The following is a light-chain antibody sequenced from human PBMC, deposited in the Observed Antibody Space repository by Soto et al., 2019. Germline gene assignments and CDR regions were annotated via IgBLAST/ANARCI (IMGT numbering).Light chain of an antibody. CDR2: SDD. V-gene: IGLV1-47*02. CDR1: SSNIGNNF. CDR3: STWDASLSRRV. J-gene: IGLJ3*02. Sequence: QSLLTQPPSASGTPGQKVTISCSGASSNIGNNFVSWYQQLPGTAPKLLIYSDDQRPSGVPDRVSGSKSGTSASLAISGLRSEDEADYYCSTWDASLSRRVFGGGTKVTVL.